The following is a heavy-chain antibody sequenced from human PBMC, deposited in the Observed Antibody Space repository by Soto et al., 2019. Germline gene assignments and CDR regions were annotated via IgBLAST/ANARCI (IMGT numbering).Heavy chain of an antibody. CDR1: GFTFSSYA. CDR3: ARGERFYYYYGMDV. V-gene: IGHV3-30-3*01. J-gene: IGHJ6*02. Sequence: VQLVESGGGVVQPGRSLRLSCAASGFTFSSYAMHWVRQAPGKGLEWVAVISYDGSNKYYADSVKGRFTISRDNSKNTLYLQMNSLRAEDTAVYYCARGERFYYYYGMDVWGQGTTVTVSS. CDR2: ISYDGSNK.